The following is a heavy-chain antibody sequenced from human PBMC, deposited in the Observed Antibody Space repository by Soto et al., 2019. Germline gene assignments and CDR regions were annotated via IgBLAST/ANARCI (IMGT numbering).Heavy chain of an antibody. J-gene: IGHJ3*02. CDR3: FGVRFSDAFDI. D-gene: IGHD3-16*01. CDR1: GFNFGGSA. V-gene: IGHV3-73*01. Sequence: GGSLRLSCAASGFNFGGSAMHWVRQASGKGLEWVGRIRSKANSYATSYAASVKGRFTISRDDSKNTAYLQMNSLKTEDTAVYYCFGVRFSDAFDIWGQGTMVTVSS. CDR2: IRSKANSYAT.